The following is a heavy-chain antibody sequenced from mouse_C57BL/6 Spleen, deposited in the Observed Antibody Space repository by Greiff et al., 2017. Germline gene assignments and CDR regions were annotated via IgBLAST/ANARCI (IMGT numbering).Heavy chain of an antibody. J-gene: IGHJ2*01. V-gene: IGHV1-61*01. CDR1: GYTFTSYW. D-gene: IGHD2-10*02. Sequence: VKLQQPGAELVRPGSSVKLSCKASGYTFTSYWMDWVKQRPGQGLEWIGNIYPSDSETHYNQKFKDKATLTVDKSSSTAYMQLSSLTSEDSAVYYCARGKYGSFDYWGQGTTLTVSS. CDR2: IYPSDSET. CDR3: ARGKYGSFDY.